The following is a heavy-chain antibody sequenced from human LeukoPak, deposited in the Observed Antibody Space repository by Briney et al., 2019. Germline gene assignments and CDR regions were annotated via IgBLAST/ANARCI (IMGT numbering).Heavy chain of an antibody. CDR1: GGSISSSSYY. J-gene: IGHJ3*01. CDR3: ASRPVLRFLEWSPMV. V-gene: IGHV4-39*01. Sequence: SETLSLTCTVSGGSISSSSYYWGWIRQPPGKGLEWIGSIYYSGSTYYNPSLKSRVSISVDTSKNQFSLKLSSVTAADTAVYYCASRPVLRFLEWSPMVWGQGTMVTVSS. CDR2: IYYSGST. D-gene: IGHD3-3*01.